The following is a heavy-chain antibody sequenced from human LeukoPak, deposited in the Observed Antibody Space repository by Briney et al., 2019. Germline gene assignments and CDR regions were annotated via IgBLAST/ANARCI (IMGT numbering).Heavy chain of an antibody. Sequence: GASVKVSCKASGYTFTGYYMHWVRQAPGQGLEWMGWINPNSGGTNYAQKFQGRVTMTRDTSISTAYMELSRLRSDDTAVYYCARVPETIFGPSGYYGTDVWGQGTTVTVSS. CDR3: ARVPETIFGPSGYYGTDV. CDR1: GYTFTGYY. J-gene: IGHJ6*02. CDR2: INPNSGGT. D-gene: IGHD3-3*01. V-gene: IGHV1-2*02.